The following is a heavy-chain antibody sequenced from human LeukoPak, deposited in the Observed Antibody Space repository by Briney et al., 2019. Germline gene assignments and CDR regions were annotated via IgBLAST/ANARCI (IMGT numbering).Heavy chain of an antibody. V-gene: IGHV4-39*07. CDR3: ARSLAAARRKRENWFDP. CDR1: GGSISSSSYY. CDR2: IYYSGST. D-gene: IGHD6-13*01. Sequence: SETLSLTCTVSGGSISSSSYYWGWIRQPPGKGLEWIGSIYYSGSTYYNPSLKSRVTISVDTSKNQFSLKLSSVTAADTAVYYCARSLAAARRKRENWFDPWGQGTLVTVSS. J-gene: IGHJ5*02.